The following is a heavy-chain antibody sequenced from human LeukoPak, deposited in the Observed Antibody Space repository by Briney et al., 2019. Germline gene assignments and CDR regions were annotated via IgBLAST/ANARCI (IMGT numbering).Heavy chain of an antibody. D-gene: IGHD3-10*01. CDR2: IYYSGST. CDR1: GGSISSYY. Sequence: SETLSLTCTVSGGSISSYYWSWIRQPPGKGLEWIGYIYYSGSTNYNPSLKSRVTISVDTSKNQFSLKLSSVTAADMAVYYCARAGYYFYYFDYWGQGTLVTVSS. CDR3: ARAGYYFYYFDY. J-gene: IGHJ4*02. V-gene: IGHV4-59*01.